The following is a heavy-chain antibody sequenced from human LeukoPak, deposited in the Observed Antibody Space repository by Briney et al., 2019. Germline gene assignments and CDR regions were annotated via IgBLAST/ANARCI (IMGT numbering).Heavy chain of an antibody. CDR2: IYTSGST. D-gene: IGHD3-10*01. V-gene: IGHV4-4*09. CDR3: AKTALGFGSGSYYFWFDL. J-gene: IGHJ5*02. CDR1: GGSISSYY. Sequence: PSETLSLTCTVFGGSISSYYWSWIRQPPGKGLEWIGYIYTSGSTNYNPSLKSRVTISVDTSKNQFSLKLSSVTAADTAVYYCAKTALGFGSGSYYFWFDLWGQGTLVTVSS.